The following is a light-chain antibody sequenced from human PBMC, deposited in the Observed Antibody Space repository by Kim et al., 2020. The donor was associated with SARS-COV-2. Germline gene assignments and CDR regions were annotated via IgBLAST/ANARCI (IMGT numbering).Light chain of an antibody. CDR1: SRDVGGYNY. Sequence: QSALTQPRSVSGSPGQSVTISCTGTSRDVGGYNYVSWYQQHTGKAPKLMIYDVSKRPSGVSDRFSGSKSGNTASLTVSGLQAEDEADYYCCSYAGSYSYVFGTGTKVTVL. J-gene: IGLJ1*01. V-gene: IGLV2-11*01. CDR2: DVS. CDR3: CSYAGSYSYV.